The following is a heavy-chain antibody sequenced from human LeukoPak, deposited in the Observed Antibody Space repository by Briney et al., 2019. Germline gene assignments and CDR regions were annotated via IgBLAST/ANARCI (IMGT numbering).Heavy chain of an antibody. CDR3: AISRGVNENWFDP. CDR2: IYISGST. CDR1: GGSISSGSYY. J-gene: IGHJ5*02. Sequence: SQTLSLTCTVSGGSISSGSYYWSWIRQPAGKGLEWIGRIYISGSTNYNPSLTSRVTISVDTSKNQFSLKLSSVTAADTAVYYCAISRGVNENWFDPWGQGTLVTVSS. V-gene: IGHV4-61*02. D-gene: IGHD3-10*01.